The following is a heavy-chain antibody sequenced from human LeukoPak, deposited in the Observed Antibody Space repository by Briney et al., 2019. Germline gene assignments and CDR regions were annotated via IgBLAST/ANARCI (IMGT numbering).Heavy chain of an antibody. CDR3: ARGVVFKSSSWYDT. CDR1: GYTFTSYY. D-gene: IGHD2-15*01. Sequence: ASVTVSCTSTGYTFTSYYMHWVRQPPGQGLEWMGIINPSGGSTRYAQKFQGRVTMTRDTSTSTVYMELSSLRSEDTAVYYCARGVVFKSSSWYDTWGQGTLVTVSS. CDR2: INPSGGST. V-gene: IGHV1-46*01. J-gene: IGHJ5*02.